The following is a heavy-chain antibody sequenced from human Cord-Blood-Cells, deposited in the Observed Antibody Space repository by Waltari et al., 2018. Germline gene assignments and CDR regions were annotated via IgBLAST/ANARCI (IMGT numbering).Heavy chain of an antibody. CDR2: INHSGST. Sequence: QVQLQQWGAGLLKPSETLSLTCAAYGGSFSGYYWIWLRQAPGKGLEWIGEINHSGSTNYNPSLKSRVTISVDTSKNQFSLKLSSVTAADTAVYYCARRQGYGSGSYIWFDPWGQGTLVTVSS. CDR3: ARRQGYGSGSYIWFDP. J-gene: IGHJ5*02. D-gene: IGHD3-10*01. V-gene: IGHV4-34*01. CDR1: GGSFSGYY.